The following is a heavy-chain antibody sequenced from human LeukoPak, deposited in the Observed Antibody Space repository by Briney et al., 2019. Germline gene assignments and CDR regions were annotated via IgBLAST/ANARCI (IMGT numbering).Heavy chain of an antibody. J-gene: IGHJ3*02. V-gene: IGHV4-59*11. CDR1: GGSISSHY. D-gene: IGHD1-26*01. CDR3: ARTPPEWELLYNDAFDI. Sequence: SETLSLTCTVSGGSISSHYWSWIRQPPGKGLEWIGYIYYSGSTDYNPSLKSRVTISVDTSKNQFSLKLSSVTAANTAVYYCARTPPEWELLYNDAFDIWGQGTMVTVSS. CDR2: IYYSGST.